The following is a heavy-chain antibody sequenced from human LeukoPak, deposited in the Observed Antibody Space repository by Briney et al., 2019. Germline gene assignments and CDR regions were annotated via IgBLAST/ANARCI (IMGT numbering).Heavy chain of an antibody. CDR2: ISWNIGCI. D-gene: IGHD3-10*01. CDR1: GFTFYDYA. Sequence: GGSLRLSCAASGFTFYDYAMHWVRHAPGKGLEWGSGISWNIGCIGYADSVKGRFTISRDNAKNSLYLQMNSLRAEDTAFYYCAKVDSPYYYGSGSYSPTDYWGQGTLVTVSS. CDR3: AKVDSPYYYGSGSYSPTDY. V-gene: IGHV3-9*01. J-gene: IGHJ4*02.